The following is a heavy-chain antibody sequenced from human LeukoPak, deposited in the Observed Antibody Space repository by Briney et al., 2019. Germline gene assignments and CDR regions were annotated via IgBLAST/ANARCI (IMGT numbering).Heavy chain of an antibody. CDR2: IKEDGSDK. V-gene: IGHV3-7*05. Sequence: GGSLRLSCAASGFTFTNYWMSWVRQAPGKGLEWVANIKEDGSDKYYVDSVKGRFTISRDNAKNSQYLQMNSLRAEDTAVYYCAEDTGYNTFDYWGQETLSPSPQ. CDR3: AEDTGYNTFDY. J-gene: IGHJ4*02. D-gene: IGHD5-24*01. CDR1: GFTFTNYW.